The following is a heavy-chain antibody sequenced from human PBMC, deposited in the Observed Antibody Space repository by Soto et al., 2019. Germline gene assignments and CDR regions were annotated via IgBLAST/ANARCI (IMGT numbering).Heavy chain of an antibody. Sequence: PGGSLRLSCAASGFTFSSYSMNWVRQAPGKGLEWVSSISSSSSYIYYADSVKGRFTISRDNSKSTLYLQVDSLRPEDAAVYYCARDPKTSGGQHWAFNYFDSWGQGTLVTVSS. CDR3: ARDPKTSGGQHWAFNYFDS. V-gene: IGHV3-21*01. CDR2: ISSSSSYI. D-gene: IGHD7-27*01. CDR1: GFTFSSYS. J-gene: IGHJ4*02.